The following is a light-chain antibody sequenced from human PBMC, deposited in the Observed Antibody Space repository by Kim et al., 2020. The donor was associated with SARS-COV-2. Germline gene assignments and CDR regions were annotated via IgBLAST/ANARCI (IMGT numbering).Light chain of an antibody. Sequence: DIQMTQSPSTLSASVGDRVTITYRATQTIRSWLAWYQQKPGKAPKLLIYEASKLQSGVPSRFSGSGSGTELTLTISSLQPEDFATYYCQQYDSYPWTFGQGTKVDIK. V-gene: IGKV1-5*03. CDR1: QTIRSW. CDR3: QQYDSYPWT. J-gene: IGKJ1*01. CDR2: EAS.